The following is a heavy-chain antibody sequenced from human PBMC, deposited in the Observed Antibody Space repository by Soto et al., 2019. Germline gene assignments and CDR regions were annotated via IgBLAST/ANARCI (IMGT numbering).Heavy chain of an antibody. J-gene: IGHJ4*02. V-gene: IGHV4-31*03. Sequence: QVQLQASGPGLVKPSQTLSLTCTVSCGSISSGGYYWIWIRQHPGKGLEWIGYIYYSGITFYHPSILRRVTISVDTSKNPFSLKLSSVTAADTAVYYCARTPGYWGQGTLVTVSS. CDR3: ARTPGY. CDR1: CGSISSGGYY. CDR2: IYYSGIT.